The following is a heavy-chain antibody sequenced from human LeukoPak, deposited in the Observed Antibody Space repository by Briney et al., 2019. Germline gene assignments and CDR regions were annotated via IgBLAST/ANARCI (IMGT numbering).Heavy chain of an antibody. D-gene: IGHD6-13*01. Sequence: PGGSLRLSCAASGFTFSSYAMHWVRQAPGKGLEWVAVISYDGSNKYYADSVKGRFTISRDNAKNSLYLQMNSLRAEDTAVYYCARIGEGSWYPTDAFDIWGQGTMVTVSS. CDR1: GFTFSSYA. CDR2: ISYDGSNK. CDR3: ARIGEGSWYPTDAFDI. J-gene: IGHJ3*02. V-gene: IGHV3-30-3*01.